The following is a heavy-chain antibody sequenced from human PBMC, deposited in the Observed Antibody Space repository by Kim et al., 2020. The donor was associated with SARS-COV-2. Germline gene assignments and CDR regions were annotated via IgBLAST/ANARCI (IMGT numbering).Heavy chain of an antibody. CDR3: ANDPRPVNPGDYDSSGYFRPHRLRY. V-gene: IGHV1-46*01. CDR1: GYTFTSYY. Sequence: ASVKVSCKASGYTFTSYYMHWVRQAPGQGLEWMGIINPSGGSTSYAQKFQGRVTMTRDTSTSTVYMEQSSLRSEDTAVYYCANDPRPVNPGDYDSSGYFRPHRLRYWGQGTLVTVSS. D-gene: IGHD3-22*01. CDR2: INPSGGST. J-gene: IGHJ4*02.